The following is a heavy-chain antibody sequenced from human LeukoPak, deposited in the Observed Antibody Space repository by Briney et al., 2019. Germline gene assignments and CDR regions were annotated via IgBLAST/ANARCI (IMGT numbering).Heavy chain of an antibody. CDR2: IVPMMGIA. CDR1: GGTFSSYA. D-gene: IGHD6-19*01. Sequence: SVKVSCKASGGTFSSYAISWVRQAPGQGLEWMGRIVPMMGIANYAQKFQGRVTITADTSTDTAYMDLISLRSEDTAVYYCASRSHKTIVGADTREVGDYWGQGTLVTVSS. J-gene: IGHJ4*02. CDR3: ASRSHKTIVGADTREVGDY. V-gene: IGHV1-69*10.